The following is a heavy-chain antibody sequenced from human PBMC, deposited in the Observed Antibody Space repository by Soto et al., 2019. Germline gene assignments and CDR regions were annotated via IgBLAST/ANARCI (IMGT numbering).Heavy chain of an antibody. CDR3: ARGRRGMYGYGMDV. V-gene: IGHV4-61*08. CDR1: GGSISNLGYC. D-gene: IGHD2-8*01. Sequence: LTCAVAGGSISNLGYCRSCIRQPPGKGLEWIGYIYYSGSTNYNPSLKSRVTISVDTSKNQFSLKLSSVTAADTAVYYCARGRRGMYGYGMDVWGQGTTVTVSS. CDR2: IYYSGST. J-gene: IGHJ6*02.